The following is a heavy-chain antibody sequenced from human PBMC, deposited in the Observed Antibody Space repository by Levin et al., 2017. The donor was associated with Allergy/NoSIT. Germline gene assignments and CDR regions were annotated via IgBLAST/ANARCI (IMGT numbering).Heavy chain of an antibody. J-gene: IGHJ6*02. D-gene: IGHD6-13*01. CDR2: INHSGST. V-gene: IGHV4-34*01. CDR1: GGSFSGYY. Sequence: PGGSLRLSCAVYGGSFSGYYWSWIRQPPGKGLEWIGEINHSGSTNYNPSLKSRVTISVDTSKNQFSLKLSSVTAADTAVYYCARGTLRRAAGADYYYGMDVWGQGTTVTVSS. CDR3: ARGTLRRAAGADYYYGMDV.